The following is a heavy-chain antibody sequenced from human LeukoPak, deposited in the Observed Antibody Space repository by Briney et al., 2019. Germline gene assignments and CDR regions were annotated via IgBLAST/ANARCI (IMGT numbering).Heavy chain of an antibody. CDR1: GGSISSSTYY. CDR2: MYYSGST. D-gene: IGHD5-12*01. CDR3: ARGRSGYDALDY. Sequence: SETLYLTCTVSGGSISSSTYYWGWIRQPPGKGLEWIGSMYYSGSTYFNPSLKTRVTISVDTSKNQFSLKLKSVTAADTAVYYCARGRSGYDALDYWGQGTLVTVSS. J-gene: IGHJ4*02. V-gene: IGHV4-39*07.